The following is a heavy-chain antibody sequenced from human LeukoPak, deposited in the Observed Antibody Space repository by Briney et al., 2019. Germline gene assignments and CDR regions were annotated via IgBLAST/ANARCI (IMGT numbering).Heavy chain of an antibody. CDR1: GFIFSKYW. CDR2: INQDGSAK. V-gene: IGHV3-7*03. D-gene: IGHD5-18*01. CDR3: ATRGYSYASMTDFDY. J-gene: IGHJ4*02. Sequence: GGSLRLSCAASGFIFSKYWMSWVRQAQGKGLEWVGNINQDGSAKYYVDSVKGRFTISRDNAKNSLYLQMDSLRAEDTAVYYCATRGYSYASMTDFDYWGQGTLVTVSS.